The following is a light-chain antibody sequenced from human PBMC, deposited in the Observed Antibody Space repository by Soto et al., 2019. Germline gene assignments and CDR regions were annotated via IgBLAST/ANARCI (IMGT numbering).Light chain of an antibody. CDR1: QSVSSN. V-gene: IGKV3-20*01. Sequence: EIVLTQSPATLSVSPGERATLSCRASQSVSSNLAWYQQKPGQAPRLLMFRTSSRATGFPARFSGSGSGTDFTLTISRLEPEDFAVYYCQQYDSSLWTFGQGTKVDIK. CDR3: QQYDSSLWT. J-gene: IGKJ1*01. CDR2: RTS.